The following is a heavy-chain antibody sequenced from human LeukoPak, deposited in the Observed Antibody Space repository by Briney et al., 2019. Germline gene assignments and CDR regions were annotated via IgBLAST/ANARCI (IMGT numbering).Heavy chain of an antibody. CDR1: GFTFSSNG. CDR3: ARDPNPYGDYVDY. Sequence: GGTLRLSCAASGFTFSSNGMTWVRQAPGKGLEWVSYISSSGSTIYYADSVKGRFTISRDNAKNSLYLQMNSLRAEDTAVYYCARDPNPYGDYVDYWGQGTLVTVSS. CDR2: ISSSGSTI. J-gene: IGHJ4*02. D-gene: IGHD4-17*01. V-gene: IGHV3-48*03.